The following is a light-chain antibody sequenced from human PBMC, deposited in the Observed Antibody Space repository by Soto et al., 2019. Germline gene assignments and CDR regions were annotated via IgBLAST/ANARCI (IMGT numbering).Light chain of an antibody. CDR2: EVS. Sequence: QSALTQPASVSGSPGQSITISCTGTSSDVGAYNYVSWYQQHPGKAPKLLIFEVSSRPSGVSNRFSGSKSGSTASLTISGLQAEDEAEYYCSSYADRDTLYVFGTGTKVTV. V-gene: IGLV2-14*01. CDR3: SSYADRDTLYV. CDR1: SSDVGAYNY. J-gene: IGLJ1*01.